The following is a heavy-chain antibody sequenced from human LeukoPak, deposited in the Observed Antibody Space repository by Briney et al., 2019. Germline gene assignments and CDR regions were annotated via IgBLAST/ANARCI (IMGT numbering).Heavy chain of an antibody. CDR1: GGSISSSSYY. CDR3: ARLDLEDIVVVPAATTGGY. Sequence: TSETLSLTCSVSGGSISSSSYYWGWIRQPAGKWLEWIGSIYHSGSTYYNPSLKSRVTISVDTSKNQFSLKLSSVTAADTAAYYCARLDLEDIVVVPAATTGGYWGQGTLVTVSS. J-gene: IGHJ4*02. V-gene: IGHV4-39*07. CDR2: IYHSGST. D-gene: IGHD2-2*01.